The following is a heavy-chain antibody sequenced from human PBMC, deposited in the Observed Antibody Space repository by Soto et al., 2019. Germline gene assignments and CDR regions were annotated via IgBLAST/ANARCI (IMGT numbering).Heavy chain of an antibody. CDR1: GFTFSDYY. CDR3: SRGGGGGLFDL. D-gene: IGHD2-21*01. CDR2: ISPKGTYR. J-gene: IGHJ5*02. V-gene: IGHV3-11*06. Sequence: QVQLVASGGGLVKPGVSLRLSCATSGFTFSDYYMSWIRQAPGKGLEFVSYISPKGTYRTYADSVKGRFTISRDNAKNSLYLQVNSLRAEDTAVYYCSRGGGGGLFDLWGQGTFVTVSS.